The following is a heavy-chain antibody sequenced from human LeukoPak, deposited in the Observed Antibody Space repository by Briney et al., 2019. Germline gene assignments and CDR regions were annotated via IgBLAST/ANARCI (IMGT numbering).Heavy chain of an antibody. CDR2: INWNGGST. D-gene: IGHD2-15*01. CDR1: GFTFSSYA. J-gene: IGHJ4*02. CDR3: ARVGSEEGYYFDH. V-gene: IGHV3-20*04. Sequence: GGSLRLSCAASGFTFSSYAMSWVRQAPGKGLEWVSGINWNGGSTGYADSVKGRFTISRDNAENSLYLQMNSLRAEDTALYYCARVGSEEGYYFDHWGQGTLVTVSS.